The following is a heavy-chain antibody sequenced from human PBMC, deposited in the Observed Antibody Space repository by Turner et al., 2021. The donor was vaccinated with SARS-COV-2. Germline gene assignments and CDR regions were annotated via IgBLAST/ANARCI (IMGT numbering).Heavy chain of an antibody. D-gene: IGHD5-12*01. CDR3: AKEALNGYNSH. CDR1: GFKFDDYA. J-gene: IGHJ4*02. V-gene: IGHV3-9*01. CDR2: ISWNSASM. Sequence: EVQLVESGGGLVKPGGSLRLSCAASGFKFDDYAMHWVRQAPGKGLEWVSGISWNSASMDYADSVKGRFTISRDNAKNSLYLQMNSLRAEDSALYYCAKEALNGYNSHWGRGTLVTVSS.